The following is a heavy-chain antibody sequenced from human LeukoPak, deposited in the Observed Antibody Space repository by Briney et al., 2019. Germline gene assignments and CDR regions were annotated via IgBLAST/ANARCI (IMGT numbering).Heavy chain of an antibody. CDR3: AKVRGTYSSGYFFDY. Sequence: SPRLSCAASGFTFDNYAMHWVRQAPGKGLEWLSIISWNSGYIGYADSVKGRFTISRDNAKKSLDLQMNSLRAEDTAFYYCAKVRGTYSSGYFFDYWGQGTLVTVSS. CDR1: GFTFDNYA. CDR2: ISWNSGYI. V-gene: IGHV3-9*01. D-gene: IGHD6-19*01. J-gene: IGHJ4*02.